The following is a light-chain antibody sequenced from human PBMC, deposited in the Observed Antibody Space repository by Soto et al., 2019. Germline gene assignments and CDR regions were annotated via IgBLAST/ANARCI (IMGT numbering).Light chain of an antibody. CDR2: AAS. J-gene: IGKJ1*01. CDR1: QGISNY. V-gene: IGKV1-27*01. Sequence: DLQMTQSPSSLSASVGDRVTITCRASQGISNYLAWYQQKPGNVPKLLIYAASTLQSGVPSRFSGSGSGTDFTLNISSLQTEDVATYYCQQYNSASRTFGQGTNVEIK. CDR3: QQYNSASRT.